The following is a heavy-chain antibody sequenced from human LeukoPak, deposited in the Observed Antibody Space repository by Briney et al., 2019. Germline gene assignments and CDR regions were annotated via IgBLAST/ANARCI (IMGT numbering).Heavy chain of an antibody. V-gene: IGHV4-34*01. CDR1: DGSFSGYY. Sequence: SETLSFTCAVYDGSFSGYYWSWIRQPPGKGLEWIGEINHSGSTNYNPSLKSRVTISLDTSKSQFSLRLSSVTAADTALYYCARGPPPYGMDVWGQGTTVTVSS. CDR3: ARGPPPYGMDV. J-gene: IGHJ6*02. CDR2: INHSGST.